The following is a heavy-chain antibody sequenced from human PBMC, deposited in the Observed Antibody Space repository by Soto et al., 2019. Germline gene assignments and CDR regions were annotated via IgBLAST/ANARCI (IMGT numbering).Heavy chain of an antibody. J-gene: IGHJ3*02. CDR1: GFSLSDYW. D-gene: IGHD3-10*01. Sequence: ESLRLSCTASGFSLSDYWMTWVRQAPGKGLDWVANIKQDGSLRYSIDSVKGRFTISRDDAKNSVYLQMNSLRVEDTAVYYCARDRPGSYDGLDIWGQGTMVTVSS. CDR2: IKQDGSLR. CDR3: ARDRPGSYDGLDI. V-gene: IGHV3-7*01.